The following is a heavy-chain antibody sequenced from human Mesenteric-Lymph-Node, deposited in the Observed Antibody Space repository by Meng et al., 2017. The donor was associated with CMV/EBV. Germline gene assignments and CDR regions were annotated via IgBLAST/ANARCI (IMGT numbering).Heavy chain of an antibody. D-gene: IGHD3-3*01. Sequence: GSLRLSCTVSGASLSSSMYHWGWIRQAPGGGLEWIGSFHYSGRTYTNASLKSRVIMPADMSKNQFFLWLSSVTAADTAVYYCVRARYTVPGVVKDAFDMWGQGTKVTVSS. CDR3: VRARYTVPGVVKDAFDM. CDR1: GASLSSSMYH. J-gene: IGHJ3*02. V-gene: IGHV4-39*07. CDR2: FHYSGRT.